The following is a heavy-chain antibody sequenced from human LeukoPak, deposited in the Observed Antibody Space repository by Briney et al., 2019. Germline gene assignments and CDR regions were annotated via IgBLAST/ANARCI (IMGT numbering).Heavy chain of an antibody. V-gene: IGHV4-34*01. J-gene: IGHJ4*02. CDR1: GGSFSGYY. CDR3: ARDVILYSSSWYYFDY. Sequence: SETLSLTCAVYGGSFSGYYWSWIRQPPGKGLDWIGEINHSGSTKYNPSLKSRVTISVDTSKNQFSLKLSSVTAADTAVYYCARDVILYSSSWYYFDYWGQGTLVTVSS. CDR2: INHSGST. D-gene: IGHD6-13*01.